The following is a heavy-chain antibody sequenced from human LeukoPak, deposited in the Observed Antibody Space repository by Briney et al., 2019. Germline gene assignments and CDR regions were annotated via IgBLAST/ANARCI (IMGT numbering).Heavy chain of an antibody. CDR1: GYTFTGYY. J-gene: IGHJ4*02. CDR2: INPNSGGT. D-gene: IGHD6-19*01. CDR3: TSDLLPPGYSSGWPDY. Sequence: ASVKVSCKASGYTFTGYYMHWVRQAPGQGLEWMGWINPNSGGTNYAQKFQGRVTMTRDTSISTAYMELSSLRSDDTAVYYCTSDLLPPGYSSGWPDYWGQGTLVTVSS. V-gene: IGHV1-2*02.